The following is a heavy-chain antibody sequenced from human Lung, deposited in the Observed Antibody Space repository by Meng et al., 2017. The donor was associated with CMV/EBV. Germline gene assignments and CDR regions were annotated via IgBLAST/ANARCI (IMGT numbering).Heavy chain of an antibody. D-gene: IGHD7-27*01. CDR3: ASPLGILGIVDL. J-gene: IGHJ2*01. V-gene: IGHV4-39*01. CDR2: IYYSGST. CDR1: GGSISSSSYY. Sequence: QLRLQESGPGLVKPSGTLSLTCTVSGGSISSSSYYWGWLRQPPGKGLEWIGSIYYSGSTYYNPSLKSRVTISVDTSKNQFSLKLSSVTAADTAVYYCASPLGILGIVDLWGRGTLVTVSS.